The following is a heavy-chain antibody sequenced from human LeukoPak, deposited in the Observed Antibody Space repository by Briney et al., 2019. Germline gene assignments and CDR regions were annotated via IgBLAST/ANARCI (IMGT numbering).Heavy chain of an antibody. J-gene: IGHJ4*02. V-gene: IGHV1-8*01. CDR1: GYTFTSYD. Sequence: ASVKVSCKASGYTFTSYDINWLRQAPGQGLEWMGWMNPNSGNTGYAQKFQGRVTMTRNTSISTAYMELSSLRSEDTAVYYCTRPSDGSYNWNDGALDYWGQGTLVTVSS. D-gene: IGHD1-20*01. CDR2: MNPNSGNT. CDR3: TRPSDGSYNWNDGALDY.